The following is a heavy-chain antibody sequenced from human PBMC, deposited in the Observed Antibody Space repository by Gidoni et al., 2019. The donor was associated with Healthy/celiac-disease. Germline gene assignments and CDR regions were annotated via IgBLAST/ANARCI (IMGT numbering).Heavy chain of an antibody. CDR3: ARRESQRSEDAFDI. CDR2: IYPCHSDT. Sequence: EVQLVQSGAEVKKHGESLKISCKGSGYSITSYWHVCVRQMPGKGLERMGIIYPCHSDTRYSPSCQGQVTISADKSISTAYLHWSSLKASDTAMYYCARRESQRSEDAFDILGHGTMVTFSS. D-gene: IGHD2-15*01. CDR1: GYSITSYW. V-gene: IGHV5-51*01. J-gene: IGHJ3*02.